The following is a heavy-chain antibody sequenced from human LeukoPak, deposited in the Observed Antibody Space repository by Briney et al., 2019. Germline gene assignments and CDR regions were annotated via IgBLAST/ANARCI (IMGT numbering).Heavy chain of an antibody. J-gene: IGHJ6*02. CDR1: GGFISSRGYS. V-gene: IGHV4-30-2*03. CDR2: NYYSGST. Sequence: SETVSLICAVSGGFISSRGYSWTWVRQPPGEGLESIGYNYYSGSTNYNPSLKSRVTISVDTSKNQSSLKLSSVTAADTAVYYWARHRYYYGSGRVKDYYYYGMDVWGQGTTVTVSS. D-gene: IGHD3-10*01. CDR3: ARHRYYYGSGRVKDYYYYGMDV.